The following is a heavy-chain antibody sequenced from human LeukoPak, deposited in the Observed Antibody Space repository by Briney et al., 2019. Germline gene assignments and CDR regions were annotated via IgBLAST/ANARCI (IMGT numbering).Heavy chain of an antibody. CDR3: ATEANTAMSY. V-gene: IGHV3-74*01. CDR2: ISSDGSST. J-gene: IGHJ4*02. CDR1: GFTFSRYW. Sequence: GGSLRLSCAASGFTFSRYWMHWVRQAPGKGLVWVSRISSDGSSTSYADSVKGRFTISRDNAKNTLYLQMNSLRAEDTAVYCCATEANTAMSYWGQGTLVTVSS. D-gene: IGHD5-18*01.